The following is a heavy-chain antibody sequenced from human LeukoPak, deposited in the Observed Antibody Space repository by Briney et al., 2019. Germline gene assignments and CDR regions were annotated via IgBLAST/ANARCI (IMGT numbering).Heavy chain of an antibody. D-gene: IGHD6-19*01. CDR2: ISYDGSHK. CDR1: GFTFSSYG. J-gene: IGHJ4*02. V-gene: IGHV3-30*18. Sequence: GGSLRLSCAGPGFTFSSYGLHWVRQAPGKGLEWVAIISYDGSHKYYGDSVKGRFTISRDNSENTLYLQMNSLRDEDTAVYYCAKGGGSGWYEDYWGQGTLVTVSS. CDR3: AKGGGSGWYEDY.